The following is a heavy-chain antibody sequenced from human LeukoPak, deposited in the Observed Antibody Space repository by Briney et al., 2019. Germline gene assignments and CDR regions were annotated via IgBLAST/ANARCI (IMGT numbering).Heavy chain of an antibody. J-gene: IGHJ4*02. CDR3: ATSSTVTYFDS. D-gene: IGHD4-17*01. Sequence: SETLSLTCTVSGGPISSYYWSWIRQPPGKGLEWIGYIYYSGSTNYNPSLKSRVTISVDTSKNQFSLKLSSVTAADTAVYYCATSSTVTYFDSWGRGTLVTVSS. CDR2: IYYSGST. CDR1: GGPISSYY. V-gene: IGHV4-59*01.